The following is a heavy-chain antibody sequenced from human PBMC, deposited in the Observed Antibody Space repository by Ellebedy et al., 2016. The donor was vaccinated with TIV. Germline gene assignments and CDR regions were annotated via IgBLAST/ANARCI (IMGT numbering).Heavy chain of an antibody. Sequence: ASVKVSCKASGYTFSGYYVHWVRQAPGQGLEWMGWINPNNSDTNYAQKFQGRVTMTRDTSISTAYMDLSRLRSDDTAVYYCARDWCSGGSCYDWFDPWGQGTLVTVSS. J-gene: IGHJ5*02. CDR3: ARDWCSGGSCYDWFDP. V-gene: IGHV1-2*02. D-gene: IGHD2-15*01. CDR2: INPNNSDT. CDR1: GYTFSGYY.